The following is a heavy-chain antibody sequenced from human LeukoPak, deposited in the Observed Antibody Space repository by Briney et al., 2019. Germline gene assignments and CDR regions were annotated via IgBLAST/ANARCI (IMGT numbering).Heavy chain of an antibody. V-gene: IGHV4-59*01. D-gene: IGHD1-26*01. CDR2: IYYSGST. J-gene: IGHJ3*02. CDR3: ARVPLRGSYHPPLAFDI. Sequence: SETLSLTCTVSDGSISSYYWSWIRQPPGKGLEWIGYIYYSGSTNYNPSLKSRVTISVDTSKNQFSLKLSSVTAADTAVYYCARVPLRGSYHPPLAFDIWGQGTMVTVSS. CDR1: DGSISSYY.